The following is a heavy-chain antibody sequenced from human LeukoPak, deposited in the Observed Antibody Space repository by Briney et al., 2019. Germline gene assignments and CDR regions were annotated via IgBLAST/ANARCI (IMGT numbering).Heavy chain of an antibody. Sequence: PSETLSLTCTVSGGSISSSSYYWGWIRQPPGKGLEWIGSIYYSGSTYYNPSLKSRVTMSVDTSKNQFSLKLSSVTAADTAVYYCATGTVVLDAFDIWGQGTMVTVSS. D-gene: IGHD4-23*01. CDR1: GGSISSSSYY. CDR3: ATGTVVLDAFDI. CDR2: IYYSGST. V-gene: IGHV4-39*07. J-gene: IGHJ3*02.